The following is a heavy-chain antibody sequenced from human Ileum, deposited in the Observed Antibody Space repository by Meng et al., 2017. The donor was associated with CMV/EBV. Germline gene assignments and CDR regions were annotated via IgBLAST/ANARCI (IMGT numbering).Heavy chain of an antibody. D-gene: IGHD1-7*01. V-gene: IGHV3-74*03. J-gene: IGHJ5*02. Sequence: GGSLRLSCVGSGFTFSNYWMHWARQVPGKGLGWVSRISSDGTVTTYADSVKGRFTISRDNAENTLYLQMTRLRVEDTALYYCAKVSDWNYGFDPWGQGTLVTVSS. CDR3: AKVSDWNYGFDP. CDR2: ISSDGTVT. CDR1: GFTFSNYW.